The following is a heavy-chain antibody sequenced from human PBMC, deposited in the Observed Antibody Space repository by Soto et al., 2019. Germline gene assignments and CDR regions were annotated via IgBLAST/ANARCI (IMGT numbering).Heavy chain of an antibody. J-gene: IGHJ6*02. D-gene: IGHD3-9*01. CDR3: AKDSNVLRYFDWSLRYYYYDGMDV. CDR2: ISYDGSNK. CDR1: GFTFSSYG. Sequence: GGSLRLSCAASGFTFSSYGMHWVRQAPGKGLEWVAVISYDGSNKYYADSVKGRFTISRDNSKNTLYLQMNSLRAEDTAVYYCAKDSNVLRYFDWSLRYYYYDGMDVWGQGTTVTVSS. V-gene: IGHV3-30*18.